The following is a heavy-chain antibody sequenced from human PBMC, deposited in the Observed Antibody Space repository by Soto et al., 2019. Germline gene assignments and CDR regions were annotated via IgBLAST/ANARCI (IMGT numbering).Heavy chain of an antibody. Sequence: EVQLVDSGGDLVQPGGSLRLSCAASGFTFSTYWMSWVRQAPGKGLEWVANIDPDGSQKYYVDSVKGRFTISRDNAKNSLYLQMNSLRAEDTAVYYCARDMGPSGAYGYWGQGNLVTVS. D-gene: IGHD1-26*01. CDR2: IDPDGSQK. CDR3: ARDMGPSGAYGY. J-gene: IGHJ4*02. CDR1: GFTFSTYW. V-gene: IGHV3-7*03.